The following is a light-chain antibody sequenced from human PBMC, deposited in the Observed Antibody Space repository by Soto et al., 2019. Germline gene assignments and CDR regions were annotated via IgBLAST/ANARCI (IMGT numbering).Light chain of an antibody. CDR1: QSVSNN. J-gene: IGKJ1*01. CDR3: QQYNNWPQT. V-gene: IGKV3-15*01. Sequence: EIVMTQSPATLSVSPGERATLSCRASQSVSNNLAWYQQKPGQAPRLLIYGASTRATGIPARFSGSGSGTEFTLTISSLQSGDFAVYYCQQYNNWPQTFGQGTKVDIK. CDR2: GAS.